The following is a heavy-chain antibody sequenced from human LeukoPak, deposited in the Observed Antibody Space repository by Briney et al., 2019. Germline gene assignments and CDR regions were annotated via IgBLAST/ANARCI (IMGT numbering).Heavy chain of an antibody. V-gene: IGHV3-30*03. CDR1: GFTFSSYG. Sequence: PGGSLRLSCAASGFTFSSYGMHWVRQAPGKGLEWVAVISYDGSNKYYADSVKGRFTISRDNSKNTLYLQMNSLRAEDTAVYYCARGYSSSSEGSFDYWGQGTLVTVSS. CDR2: ISYDGSNK. D-gene: IGHD6-6*01. CDR3: ARGYSSSSEGSFDY. J-gene: IGHJ4*02.